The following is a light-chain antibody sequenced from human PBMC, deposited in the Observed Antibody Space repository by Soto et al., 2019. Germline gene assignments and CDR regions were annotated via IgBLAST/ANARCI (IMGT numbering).Light chain of an antibody. Sequence: DIQMTQSPASLSASVGDRVTLTCRARQGISNYLAWYQQKPGKVPKLLIYAASTLQSGVPSRFSGSGSGTEFTLTISSLQPEDVATYYCQKYNSAPPTFGGGTKVEIK. CDR1: QGISNY. CDR3: QKYNSAPPT. J-gene: IGKJ4*01. V-gene: IGKV1-27*01. CDR2: AAS.